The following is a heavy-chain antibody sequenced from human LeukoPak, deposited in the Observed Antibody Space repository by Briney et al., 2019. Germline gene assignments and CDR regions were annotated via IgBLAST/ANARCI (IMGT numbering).Heavy chain of an antibody. CDR3: ARGELTPIAVAGTRWFDP. CDR1: GGTFSSYA. J-gene: IGHJ5*02. V-gene: IGHV1-69*06. CDR2: IIPIFGTA. D-gene: IGHD6-19*01. Sequence: SVKVSCKASGGTFSSYAISWVRQAPGQGLEWMGGIIPIFGTANYAQKFQGRVTITADKSTSTAYMELSSLRSEDTAVYYCARGELTPIAVAGTRWFDPWGQGTLVTVSS.